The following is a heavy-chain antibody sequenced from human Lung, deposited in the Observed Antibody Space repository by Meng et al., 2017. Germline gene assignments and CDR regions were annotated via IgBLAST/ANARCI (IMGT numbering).Heavy chain of an antibody. CDR3: ARVYYGGNANWFDP. D-gene: IGHD4-23*01. CDR2: IWYDGSNK. J-gene: IGHJ5*02. Sequence: QVQLVESGGGVVQPGRSLRLSCAASGFTFSSYGMHWVRQAPGKGLEWVAVIWYDGSNKYYADSVKGRFTISRDNSKNTLYLQMNSLRAEDTAVYYCARVYYGGNANWFDPWGQGTLVTVSS. CDR1: GFTFSSYG. V-gene: IGHV3-33*01.